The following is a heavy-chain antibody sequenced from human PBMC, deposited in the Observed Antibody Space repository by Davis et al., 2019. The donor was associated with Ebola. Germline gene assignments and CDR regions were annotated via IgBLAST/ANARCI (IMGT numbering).Heavy chain of an antibody. CDR2: IIPMVGIP. CDR1: GYAFTGYY. D-gene: IGHD3-16*01. CDR3: ARDLGLITDD. J-gene: IGHJ4*02. V-gene: IGHV1-69*04. Sequence: AASVKVSCKPSGYAFTGYYMHWVRQAPGQGLAWMGRIIPMVGIPNYAQKFQGRVTITADKSTTTAYMELSNLRSDDTAVYYCARDLGLITDDWGQGTLVTVSS.